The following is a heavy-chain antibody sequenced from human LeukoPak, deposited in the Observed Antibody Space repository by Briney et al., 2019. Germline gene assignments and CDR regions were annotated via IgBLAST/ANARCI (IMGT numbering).Heavy chain of an antibody. V-gene: IGHV4-39*01. CDR1: GGSISSSGYY. J-gene: IGHJ4*02. D-gene: IGHD2-21*02. Sequence: SETLSLTCTVSGGSISSSGYYWGWIRQPPGQGLEWIGSIYYSGSTYYNPSLKSRVTISVDTSKNQFSLKLSSVTAADTAVYYCARHRGTAPGDYWGQGTLVTVSS. CDR3: ARHRGTAPGDY. CDR2: IYYSGST.